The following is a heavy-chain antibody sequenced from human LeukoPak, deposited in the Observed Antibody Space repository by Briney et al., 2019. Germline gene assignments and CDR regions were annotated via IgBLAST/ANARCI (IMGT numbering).Heavy chain of an antibody. CDR3: AKLGYCSSTSCHYYFDY. Sequence: PGGSLRLSCAASGFTFSSYEMNWVRQAPGKGLEWVSYISSSGSTIYYADSVKGRFTISRDNSKNTLYLQMNSLRAEDTAVYYCAKLGYCSSTSCHYYFDYWGQGTLVTVSS. D-gene: IGHD2-2*01. V-gene: IGHV3-48*03. J-gene: IGHJ4*02. CDR1: GFTFSSYE. CDR2: ISSSGSTI.